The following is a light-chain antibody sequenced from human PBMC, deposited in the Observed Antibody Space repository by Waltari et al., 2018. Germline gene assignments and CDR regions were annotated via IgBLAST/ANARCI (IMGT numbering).Light chain of an antibody. V-gene: IGKV3-11*01. Sequence: EIVLTQSPATLSLSPGERATLSCRASQSLCRYLAWYQQKPGQAPRLLILDASSRAAGTPVRFSGSGSGTDFTLSISSLEPEDFAVYYCQQRTSWPPWTFGQGTKVE. CDR1: QSLCRY. J-gene: IGKJ1*01. CDR2: DAS. CDR3: QQRTSWPPWT.